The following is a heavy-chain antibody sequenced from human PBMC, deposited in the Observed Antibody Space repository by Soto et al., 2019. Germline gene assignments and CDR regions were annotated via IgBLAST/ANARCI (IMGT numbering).Heavy chain of an antibody. CDR2: IYSGGST. J-gene: IGHJ4*02. CDR3: ARGPGGFGDFSLDY. D-gene: IGHD3-10*01. V-gene: IGHV4-4*07. CDR1: GGSISQYY. Sequence: QVQLQESGPGLVKPSETLSLSCGVSGGSISQYYWSWIRQPAGKGLEWIARIYSGGSTNYNPSLDSRVTMSVDTAKNKFHLKLSSVTAADTAVYYCARGPGGFGDFSLDYWGQGNLVTVSS.